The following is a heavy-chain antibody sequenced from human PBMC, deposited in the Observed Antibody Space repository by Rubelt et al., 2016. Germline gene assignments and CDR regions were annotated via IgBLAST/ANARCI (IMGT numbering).Heavy chain of an antibody. Sequence: QLVESGGGVVQPGGSLRLSCAGSGFTFSNAWMNWVRQAPGKGLEWVSSISSTISYIYYTDSVKGRFTISRDKSKNSLDLQMNSLRAEDTAVYHCARDRSHYFDYWGQGTLVTVSS. V-gene: IGHV3-21*01. CDR3: ARDRSHYFDY. J-gene: IGHJ4*02. CDR1: GFTFSNAW. CDR2: ISSTISYI.